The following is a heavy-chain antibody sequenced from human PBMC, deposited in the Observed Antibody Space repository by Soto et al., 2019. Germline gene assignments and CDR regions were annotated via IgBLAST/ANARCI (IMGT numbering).Heavy chain of an antibody. CDR2: INPNTGGT. J-gene: IGHJ5*02. CDR3: TRVSCIISSCQPWNWFAP. Sequence: ASVKVSCKTSGYTFSDYYIHWVRQAPGQGLEWMGWINPNTGGTNYAQKFQGRLTMSTDTSISTAYMEGSRLRSDDTALYFCTRVSCIISSCQPWNWFAPWGQGTLVTVSS. CDR1: GYTFSDYY. V-gene: IGHV1-2*02. D-gene: IGHD2-2*01.